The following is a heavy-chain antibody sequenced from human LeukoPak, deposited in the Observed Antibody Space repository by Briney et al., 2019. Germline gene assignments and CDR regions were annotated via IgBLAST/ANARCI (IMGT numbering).Heavy chain of an antibody. D-gene: IGHD3-22*01. CDR3: ARLGFYDYSGFDY. CDR1: GFTFSSYA. V-gene: IGHV3-21*01. Sequence: GGSLRLSCAASGFTFSSYAMHWVRQAPGRGLEWVSSISGSSSDIYYADSVKGRFTISRDNSKKSLYLQMRSLRAEDTAIYYCARLGFYDYSGFDYRGQGTLVTVSS. CDR2: ISGSSSDI. J-gene: IGHJ4*02.